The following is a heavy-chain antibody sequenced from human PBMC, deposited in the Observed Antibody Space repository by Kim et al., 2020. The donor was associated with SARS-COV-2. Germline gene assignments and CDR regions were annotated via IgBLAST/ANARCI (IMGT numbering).Heavy chain of an antibody. CDR1: RFTFSSYW. CDR2: IKQGGSEK. CDR3: AREDRGITMVRGVNAAFDI. J-gene: IGHJ3*02. V-gene: IGHV3-7*03. D-gene: IGHD3-10*01. Sequence: GGSLRLSCAASRFTFSSYWMSWVRQAPGKGLEWVANIKQGGSEKYYVDSVKGRFTISRDNAKNSLYLQMNSLRAEDTAVYYCAREDRGITMVRGVNAAFDIGRQGTRVTVSS.